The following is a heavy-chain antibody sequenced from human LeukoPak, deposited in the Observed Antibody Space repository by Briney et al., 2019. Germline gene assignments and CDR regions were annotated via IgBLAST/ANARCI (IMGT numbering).Heavy chain of an antibody. J-gene: IGHJ3*01. V-gene: IGHV4-59*01. Sequence: PSETLSLTCTVSGGSISSYHWSWIRQPPGKGLEWFGYIYYSGSTNYNPSLKSRVTISIDASKNQFSLWLSSVTAADTAVYHCASARLGSGLEGAFDVWGQGTMVTVSS. CDR1: GGSISSYH. CDR3: ASARLGSGLEGAFDV. CDR2: IYYSGST. D-gene: IGHD6-25*01.